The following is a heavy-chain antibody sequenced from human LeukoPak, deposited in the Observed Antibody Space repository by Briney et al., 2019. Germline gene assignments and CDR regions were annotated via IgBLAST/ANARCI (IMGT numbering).Heavy chain of an antibody. CDR3: ARDREYYFDY. V-gene: IGHV4-30-2*01. J-gene: IGHJ4*02. Sequence: SETLSLTCTVSGGSISSGGYYWSCIRQPPGKGLEWIGYIYHSGSTYYNPSLKSRVTISVDRSKNQFSLKLSSVTAADTAVYYCARDREYYFDYWGQGILVTVSS. CDR2: IYHSGST. CDR1: GGSISSGGYY.